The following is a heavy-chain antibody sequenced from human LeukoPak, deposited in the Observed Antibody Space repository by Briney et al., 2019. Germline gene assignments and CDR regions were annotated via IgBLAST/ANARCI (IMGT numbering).Heavy chain of an antibody. CDR1: GYTFTSYG. Sequence: ASVKVSCKASGYTFTSYGISWVRQAPGQGLEWMGGIIPIFGTANYAQKFQGRVTITADESTSTAYMELSSLRSEDTAVYYCARDRDAFDIWGQGTMVTVSS. CDR2: IIPIFGTA. J-gene: IGHJ3*02. V-gene: IGHV1-69*13. CDR3: ARDRDAFDI.